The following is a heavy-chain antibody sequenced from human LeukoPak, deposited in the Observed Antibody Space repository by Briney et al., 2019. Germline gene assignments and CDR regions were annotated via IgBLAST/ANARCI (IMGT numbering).Heavy chain of an antibody. Sequence: SETLSLTCAVYGGSFSGYYWSWIRQPPGKGLEWIGEINHSGSTNYNPSLKSRVTISVDTAKNQFSLKLSSVTAARPAVYYCARGLDSSGYYYVDYWGQGTLVTVSS. CDR3: ARGLDSSGYYYVDY. D-gene: IGHD3-22*01. J-gene: IGHJ4*02. CDR1: GGSFSGYY. CDR2: INHSGST. V-gene: IGHV4-34*01.